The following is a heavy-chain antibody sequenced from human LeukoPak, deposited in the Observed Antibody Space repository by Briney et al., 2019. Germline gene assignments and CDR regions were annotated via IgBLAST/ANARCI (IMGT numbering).Heavy chain of an antibody. CDR2: IYYSGST. Sequence: SETLSLTCTVSGGSISSSSYCWGWLRQPPGTGLEWIGTIYYSGSTYYNPSLKSRVTISVDTSKNQFSLKLNSVTAADTAVYYCAVAGVRYYDSSGLYAFDFWGQGTMVTVSS. V-gene: IGHV4-39*01. D-gene: IGHD3-22*01. CDR3: AVAGVRYYDSSGLYAFDF. CDR1: GGSISSSSYC. J-gene: IGHJ3*01.